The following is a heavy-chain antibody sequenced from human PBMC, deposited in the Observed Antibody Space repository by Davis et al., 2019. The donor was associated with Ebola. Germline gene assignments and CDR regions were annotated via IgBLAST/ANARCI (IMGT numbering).Heavy chain of an antibody. V-gene: IGHV3-53*04. D-gene: IGHD6-13*01. J-gene: IGHJ3*02. CDR3: ARGRSSWYPAAFDI. CDR2: IYSGGST. Sequence: PAGSLRLSCAASGFTVSSNYMSWVRQAPGKGLEWVSVIYSGGSTYYADSVKGRFTISRHNSKNTLYLQMNSLRAEDTAVYYCARGRSSWYPAAFDIWGQGTMVTVSS. CDR1: GFTVSSNY.